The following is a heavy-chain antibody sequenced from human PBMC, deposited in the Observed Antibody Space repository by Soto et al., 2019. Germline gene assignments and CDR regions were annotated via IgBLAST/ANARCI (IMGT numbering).Heavy chain of an antibody. CDR2: INPSGGST. CDR1: GYTFTSYY. J-gene: IGHJ4*02. D-gene: IGHD4-17*01. CDR3: ARGWWSQSTSPPGLNDYGDLPAGY. Sequence: QVQLVQSGAEVKKPGASVKVSCTASGYTFTSYYMHWGRQAPGPGHERMGIINPSGGSTSYAQKFQGRVTMTRHTSTSTVYMELSSLRSEDTAVYYCARGWWSQSTSPPGLNDYGDLPAGYWGQGNLVNVSS. V-gene: IGHV1-46*03.